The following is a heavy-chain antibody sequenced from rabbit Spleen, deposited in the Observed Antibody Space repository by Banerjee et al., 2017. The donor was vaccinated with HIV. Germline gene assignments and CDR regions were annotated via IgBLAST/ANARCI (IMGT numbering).Heavy chain of an antibody. CDR1: GFSFSDRDV. CDR2: INAATGKP. CDR3: ARGEHFSVGFSAFAIYLDL. D-gene: IGHD6-1*01. V-gene: IGHV1S45*01. Sequence: QEQLVESGGGLVQPEGSLTLTCKASGFSFSDRDVMCWVRQAPGKGLEWIACINAATGKPVYATWAKGRFTISKTSSTTVTLQMTSLTAADTATYFCARGEHFSVGFSAFAIYLDLWGPGTLVTVS. J-gene: IGHJ4*01.